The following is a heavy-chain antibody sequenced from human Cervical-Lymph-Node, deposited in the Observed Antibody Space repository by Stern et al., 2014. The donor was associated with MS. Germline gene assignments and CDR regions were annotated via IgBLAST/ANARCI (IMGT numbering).Heavy chain of an antibody. CDR1: GFKFSIYW. V-gene: IGHV5-51*01. CDR2: IYPGASET. CDR3: ARQTTAWASDV. Sequence: EVQLVQSGAELIRPGESLKISCKGSGFKFSIYWIAWVRQMPGKGLEWMGIIYPGASETRYSQSFQGQVTMSADKSTSPAYLQWSSLNASDTAMYFCARQTTAWASDVWGQGTLVTVSS. J-gene: IGHJ4*02. D-gene: IGHD1-14*01.